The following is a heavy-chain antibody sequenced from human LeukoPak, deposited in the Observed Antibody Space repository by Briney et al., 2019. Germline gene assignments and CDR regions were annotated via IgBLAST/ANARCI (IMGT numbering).Heavy chain of an antibody. Sequence: SETLSLTCAVYGGSFSGYYWSLIRQPPGKGLEWIGEINHSGSTNYNPSLKSRVTISVDTSKNQFSLKLSSVTAADTAVYYCARVGRDELFFVMVEYWGQGTLVTVSS. CDR3: ARVGRDELFFVMVEY. J-gene: IGHJ4*02. CDR2: INHSGST. D-gene: IGHD3-16*01. V-gene: IGHV4-34*01. CDR1: GGSFSGYY.